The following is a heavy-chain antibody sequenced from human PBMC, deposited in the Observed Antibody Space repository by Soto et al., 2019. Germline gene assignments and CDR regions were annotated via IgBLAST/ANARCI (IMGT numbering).Heavy chain of an antibody. CDR2: FVVGGGAT. D-gene: IGHD3-16*02. V-gene: IGHV1-58*02. J-gene: IGHJ4*02. CDR1: GFTFTSSA. Sequence: ASVKVSCKASGFTFTSSAMQWVRQARGQRLEWMGGFVVGGGATNYAQKFQERVTITGDTSTGTAYMEVTSLRSEDTAVYYCATDLFPDYADAWVTFRPADYWGQGTQVTVSS. CDR3: ATDLFPDYADAWVTFRPADY.